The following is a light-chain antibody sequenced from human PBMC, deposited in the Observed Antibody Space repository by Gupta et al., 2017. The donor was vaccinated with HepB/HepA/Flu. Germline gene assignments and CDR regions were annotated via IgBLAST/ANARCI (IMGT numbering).Light chain of an antibody. Sequence: EIVMTHSPATLSVCPGERATLSCRASQSVSINLAWYQQKPGQAPRLLIYGASTRDTGIQARLSGSGSGTEFTLTISSLQSEDFAVDYCQQYNNWPRVLTFGGGTKVEIK. CDR1: QSVSIN. CDR2: GAS. CDR3: QQYNNWPRVLT. V-gene: IGKV3-15*01. J-gene: IGKJ4*01.